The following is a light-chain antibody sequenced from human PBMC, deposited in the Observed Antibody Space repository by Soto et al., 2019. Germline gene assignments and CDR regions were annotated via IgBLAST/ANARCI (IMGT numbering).Light chain of an antibody. V-gene: IGKV3-11*01. CDR1: QSLRSS. CDR2: DAS. J-gene: IGKJ1*01. Sequence: TQSPDTLSVSLGERATLSCRASQSLRSSLAWYQQKPGQAPRLLIYDASTRATGIPARFSGSGSGTDFTLTISSLEPEDFAVYYCQQRSNWPPTWTFGQGTKV. CDR3: QQRSNWPPTWT.